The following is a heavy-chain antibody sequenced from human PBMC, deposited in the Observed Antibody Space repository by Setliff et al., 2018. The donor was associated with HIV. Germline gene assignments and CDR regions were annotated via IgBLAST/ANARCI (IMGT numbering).Heavy chain of an antibody. CDR3: ARELTVDADMVTRWFDP. CDR2: INHSGST. V-gene: IGHV4-34*01. J-gene: IGHJ5*02. Sequence: SETLSLTCAVYGGSFSGYYWSWIRQPPGKGLEWIGEINHSGSTNYNPSLKSRVTISVDTSKNQFSLKLSSVTAADTAVYYCARELTVDADMVTRWFDPWGQGTLVTVSS. D-gene: IGHD5-18*01. CDR1: GGSFSGYY.